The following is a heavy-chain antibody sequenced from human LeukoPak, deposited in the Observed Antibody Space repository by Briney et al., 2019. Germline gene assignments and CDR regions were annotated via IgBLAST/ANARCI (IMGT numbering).Heavy chain of an antibody. V-gene: IGHV4-59*01. Sequence: SETLSLTCTVSGGSISSYYWNWIRQPPGKGLEWIAYISDSGDTKFNPSLKSRVTISIDTSKNQFSLKLTAVTAADTAVYYCARGGGAAGYNYEFDYWGQGTLVTVSS. D-gene: IGHD5-24*01. CDR2: ISDSGDT. CDR1: GGSISSYY. J-gene: IGHJ4*02. CDR3: ARGGGAAGYNYEFDY.